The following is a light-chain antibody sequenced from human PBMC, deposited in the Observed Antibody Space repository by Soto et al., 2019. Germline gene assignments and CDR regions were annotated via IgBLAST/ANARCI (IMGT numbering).Light chain of an antibody. V-gene: IGKV3-11*01. CDR2: EAS. CDR3: QQHINWPLT. CDR1: QSVGNN. Sequence: ENVLTQSPGTLSLSPGERATLSCRASQSVGNNLAWYQQKPGQAPRLLIYEASNRATGIPARFSGSGSGADFTLTISSLEPEDFALYYCQQHINWPLTFGGGTKVDIK. J-gene: IGKJ4*01.